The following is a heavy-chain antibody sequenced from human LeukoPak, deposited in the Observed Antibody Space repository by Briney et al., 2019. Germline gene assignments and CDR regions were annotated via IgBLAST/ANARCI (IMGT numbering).Heavy chain of an antibody. J-gene: IGHJ3*02. V-gene: IGHV5-51*01. CDR3: ARGAPAGMYDAFDI. Sequence: GESLKISCKGSGYSFTTYWIGWVRQMPGKGLEWMGITYPGHSDTKYSPSFQGQVTISADKSISTAYLQWSSLKPSDTAMYYCARGAPAGMYDAFDIWGQGTMVTVSS. CDR1: GYSFTTYW. CDR2: TYPGHSDT. D-gene: IGHD6-13*01.